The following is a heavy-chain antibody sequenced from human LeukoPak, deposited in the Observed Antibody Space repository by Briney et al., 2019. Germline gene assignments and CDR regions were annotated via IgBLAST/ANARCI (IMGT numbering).Heavy chain of an antibody. CDR1: GFTFSSYA. Sequence: GGSLRLSCAASGFTFSSYAMHWVRQAPGKGLEYVSSISSNGGSTYYANSVKGRFTISRDNSKNTLYLQMNSLRAEDTAVYYCAKDFLWFGGGLCAFDIWGQGTMVTVSS. J-gene: IGHJ3*02. D-gene: IGHD3-10*01. CDR2: ISSNGGST. V-gene: IGHV3-64*01. CDR3: AKDFLWFGGGLCAFDI.